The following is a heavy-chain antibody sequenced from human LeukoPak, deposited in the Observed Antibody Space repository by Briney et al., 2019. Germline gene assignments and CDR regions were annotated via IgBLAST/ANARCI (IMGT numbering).Heavy chain of an antibody. J-gene: IGHJ5*02. V-gene: IGHV3-48*03. Sequence: PGGSLRLSCAASGFSFSSNEMNWVRQAPGKGLEWVAYISNSGSSKYYADSVKGRFTISRDNAKNSMYLEMNSLRAEDTALYYCARFYPICSSSSCYTPWGQGTRVTVSS. CDR3: ARFYPICSSSSCYTP. CDR1: GFSFSSNE. CDR2: ISNSGSSK. D-gene: IGHD2-2*01.